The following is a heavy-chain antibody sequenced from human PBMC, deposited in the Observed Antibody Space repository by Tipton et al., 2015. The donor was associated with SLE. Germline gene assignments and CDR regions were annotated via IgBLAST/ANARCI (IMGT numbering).Heavy chain of an antibody. Sequence: PGLVKPSETLSLTCTVSGGSISSYYWSWIRQPPGKGLEWIGYIYYSGSTNYNPSLKSRVTISVDTSKNQFSLKLSSVTAADTAVYYCARSSGYSSSWYKAFDIWGQGTMVTVSS. D-gene: IGHD6-13*01. V-gene: IGHV4-59*01. CDR3: ARSSGYSSSWYKAFDI. CDR2: IYYSGST. J-gene: IGHJ3*02. CDR1: GGSISSYY.